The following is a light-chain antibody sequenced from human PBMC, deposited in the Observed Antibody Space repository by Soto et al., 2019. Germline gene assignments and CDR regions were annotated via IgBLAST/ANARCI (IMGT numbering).Light chain of an antibody. CDR1: QGINTY. J-gene: IGKJ1*01. V-gene: IGKV1-27*01. CDR2: AAS. CDR3: QSYYNAPPWT. Sequence: DIQMTQSPSSLSASVGDRVTITCRASQGINTYLAWYQQKPGKVPKLLIDAASTLQSGVPPRFSGSGTGTDFTLTISSLQPEDVATYYCQSYYNAPPWTFGQGTKVELK.